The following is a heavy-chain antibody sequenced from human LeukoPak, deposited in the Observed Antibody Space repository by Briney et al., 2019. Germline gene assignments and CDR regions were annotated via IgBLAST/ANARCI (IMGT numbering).Heavy chain of an antibody. J-gene: IGHJ4*02. CDR1: GFTFSSYW. V-gene: IGHV3-7*01. CDR2: IKQDGSEK. Sequence: PAESLTLTCAASGFTFSSYWMSWIRQPPGKGLEWVGNIKQDGSEKYYVDSVKGRFTISRDNAKNSLYLQMNSLRAEDTAVYYCARDAPYYDFGSGYPYFDYWGQGTLVTVSS. D-gene: IGHD3-3*01. CDR3: ARDAPYYDFGSGYPYFDY.